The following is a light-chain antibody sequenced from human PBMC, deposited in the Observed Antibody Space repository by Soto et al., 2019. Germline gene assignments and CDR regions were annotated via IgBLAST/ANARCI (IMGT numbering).Light chain of an antibody. Sequence: QSVLTQSPSASGTPGQRVTISCSGGSSNIGTNSVSWYQHLPGTAPKLLIYYNNQRPSGVPDRFSGSKSGSSGSLAISGLRSEDEADYYCAAWDVSLNGVVFGGGTKLTVL. CDR2: YNN. CDR1: SSNIGTNS. V-gene: IGLV1-44*01. CDR3: AAWDVSLNGVV. J-gene: IGLJ2*01.